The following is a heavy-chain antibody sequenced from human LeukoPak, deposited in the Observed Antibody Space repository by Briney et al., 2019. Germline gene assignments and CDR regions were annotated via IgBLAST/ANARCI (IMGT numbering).Heavy chain of an antibody. CDR1: GGSFSGHD. CDR2: TSHSGRT. Sequence: PSETLSLTCAVYGGSFSGHDWSWIRQPPGEGREGIGETSHSGRTDYNSSLKGRVTISVDTSKNQFSLKLSSVTAADTAVYYCARFSPHSDDVWGRYRYDSWGQGTLVTVSS. CDR3: ARFSPHSDDVWGRYRYDS. V-gene: IGHV4-34*01. J-gene: IGHJ5*01. D-gene: IGHD3-16*02.